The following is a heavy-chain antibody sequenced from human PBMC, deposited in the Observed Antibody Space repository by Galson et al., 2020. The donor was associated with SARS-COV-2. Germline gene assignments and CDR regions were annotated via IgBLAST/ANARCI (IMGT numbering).Heavy chain of an antibody. CDR1: GYSFTSYW. J-gene: IGHJ4*02. Sequence: KIGESLKISCKGSGYSFTSYWIGRVRQMPGKGLEWMGIIYPGDSDTRYSPSFQGQVTISADKSISTAYLQWSSLKASDTAMYYCASGGYYYDSSGYPFDYWGQGTLVTVSS. V-gene: IGHV5-51*01. CDR3: ASGGYYYDSSGYPFDY. D-gene: IGHD3-22*01. CDR2: IYPGDSDT.